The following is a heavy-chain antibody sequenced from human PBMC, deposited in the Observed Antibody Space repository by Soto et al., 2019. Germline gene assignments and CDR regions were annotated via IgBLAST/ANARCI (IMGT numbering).Heavy chain of an antibody. CDR2: IKEDGSEE. Sequence: ESLKISCVASGFTFSTDWMTWVRQAPGMGLEWVAGIKEDGSEEVYVDSVKGRFSISRDNAKTSLYLQLNSLRAEDTAVYYCATAISSPFSNFDYWGQGSLVTVSS. CDR1: GFTFSTDW. D-gene: IGHD2-2*01. CDR3: ATAISSPFSNFDY. J-gene: IGHJ4*02. V-gene: IGHV3-7*01.